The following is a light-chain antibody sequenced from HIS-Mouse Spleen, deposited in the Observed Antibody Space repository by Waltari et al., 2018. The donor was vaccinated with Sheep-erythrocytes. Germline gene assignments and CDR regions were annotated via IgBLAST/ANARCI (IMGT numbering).Light chain of an antibody. CDR2: DVS. J-gene: IGLJ1*01. Sequence: QSALTQPPSVSGSPGQSVTLSCTGTSRDVGGYNYVSCYQQHPGKAPKLMIYDVSKRPSGVPDRFSGSKSGNTASLTISGLQAEDEADYYCCSYAGSYNHVFATGTKVTVL. V-gene: IGLV2-11*01. CDR3: CSYAGSYNHV. CDR1: SRDVGGYNY.